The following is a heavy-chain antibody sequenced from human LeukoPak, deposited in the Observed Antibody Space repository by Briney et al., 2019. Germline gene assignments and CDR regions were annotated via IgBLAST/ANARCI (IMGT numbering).Heavy chain of an antibody. D-gene: IGHD3-16*01. Sequence: GGSLRLSCAASGFTFSNYAMGWVRQAPGKGLEWVSSISGSGGRTYYADSVKGRFTISRDNAKNSLYLQMNSLRAEDTAVYYCAAYGGAFDIWGQGTMVTVSS. J-gene: IGHJ3*02. CDR2: ISGSGGRT. CDR1: GFTFSNYA. CDR3: AAYGGAFDI. V-gene: IGHV3-23*01.